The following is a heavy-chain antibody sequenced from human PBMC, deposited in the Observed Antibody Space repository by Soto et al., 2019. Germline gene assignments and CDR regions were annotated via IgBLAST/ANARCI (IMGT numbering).Heavy chain of an antibody. CDR3: ARDTYYYDSSGYPGDLGY. V-gene: IGHV1-69*01. J-gene: IGHJ4*02. D-gene: IGHD3-22*01. Sequence: QVQLVQSGAEVKKPGSSVKVSCKASGGTFSSYAISWVRQAPGQGLEWMGGIIPIFGTANYAQKFLGRVTITADESTSTAYMELSSLRSEDTAVYYCARDTYYYDSSGYPGDLGYWGQGTLVTVSS. CDR1: GGTFSSYA. CDR2: IIPIFGTA.